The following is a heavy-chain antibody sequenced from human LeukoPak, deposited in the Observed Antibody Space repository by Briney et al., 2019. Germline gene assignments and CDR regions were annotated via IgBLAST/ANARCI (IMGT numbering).Heavy chain of an antibody. Sequence: PSETLSLTCTVSGGSISNYYCSWIRQPPGKGLEWIGYFYYTGSTYYNPSLKSRVTISVDTSKNQLSLKLSSVTAADTAVYYCASTHYYDSSGYFSAFDMWGQGTMVTVSS. D-gene: IGHD3-22*01. CDR3: ASTHYYDSSGYFSAFDM. CDR2: FYYTGST. J-gene: IGHJ3*02. CDR1: GGSISNYY. V-gene: IGHV4-59*08.